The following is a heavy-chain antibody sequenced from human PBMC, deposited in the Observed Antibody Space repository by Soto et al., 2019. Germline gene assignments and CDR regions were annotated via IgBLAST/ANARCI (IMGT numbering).Heavy chain of an antibody. CDR3: ARRWGAAFDY. D-gene: IGHD1-26*01. Sequence: QVQLQESGPGLVKPSETLSLTCTVSGGSISSYYWSWIRQPPGKGLEWIGYIYYSGSTNYNPSLKIRLTISVDTSNNQSSLKLSSVTAADTAVYYCARRWGAAFDYWSQGTLVTVSS. V-gene: IGHV4-59*08. J-gene: IGHJ4*02. CDR1: GGSISSYY. CDR2: IYYSGST.